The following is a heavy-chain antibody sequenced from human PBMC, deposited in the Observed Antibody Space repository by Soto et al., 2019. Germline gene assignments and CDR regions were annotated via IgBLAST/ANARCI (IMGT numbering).Heavy chain of an antibody. CDR3: ATSYGSGSRAFDY. CDR1: GDTFSFHT. J-gene: IGHJ4*02. V-gene: IGHV1-69*02. D-gene: IGHD3-10*01. CDR2: INPIVDMS. Sequence: QVQLVQSGAEVKKPGSSVKVSCKASGDTFSFHTINWVRQAPGQGLEWMGRINPIVDMSNYAQKFQARVTITADKSTTTAYLFLSSLRSDDTAVFYCATSYGSGSRAFDYWGQGTLVTVSS.